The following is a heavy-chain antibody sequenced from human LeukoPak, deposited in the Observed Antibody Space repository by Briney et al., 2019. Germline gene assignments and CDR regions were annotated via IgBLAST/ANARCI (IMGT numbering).Heavy chain of an antibody. CDR2: ISSSSSYI. Sequence: PGGSLRLSCAASGFTFSSYEMNWVRQTPGKGLEWVSSISSSSSYIYQADSVKGRFTISRDNAKNSLYLQMNSLRAEDTAVYYCARVVWGQLTYYFDYWGQGTLVTVSS. V-gene: IGHV3-21*01. CDR1: GFTFSSYE. D-gene: IGHD3-16*01. CDR3: ARVVWGQLTYYFDY. J-gene: IGHJ4*02.